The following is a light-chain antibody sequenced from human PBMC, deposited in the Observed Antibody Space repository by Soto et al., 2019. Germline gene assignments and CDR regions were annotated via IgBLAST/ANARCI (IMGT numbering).Light chain of an antibody. J-gene: IGKJ4*01. CDR2: DAS. Sequence: EIVMTQSPATLSVSPCNRTTLSCRASQSFDNDLAWYQQKPGQPPRLLIHDASTRSTGIPARFSGSQSGTEFTLTISSLLSEDFAVYSCQQYNNWPLTFGGGTKVEIK. V-gene: IGKV3D-15*01. CDR3: QQYNNWPLT. CDR1: QSFDND.